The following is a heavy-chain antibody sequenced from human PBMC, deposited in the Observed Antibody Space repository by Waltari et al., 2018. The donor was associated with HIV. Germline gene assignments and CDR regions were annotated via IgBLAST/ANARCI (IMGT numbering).Heavy chain of an antibody. CDR2: IYHSGST. D-gene: IGHD3-3*01. Sequence: QVQLQESGPGLVKPSETLSLTCTVSGYSISSGYYWGWIRQPPGKGLEWIGSIYHSGSTYYNPSLKSRVTISVDTSKNQFSLKLSSVTAADTAVYYCARDRRYDFWSGTLILDYWGQGTLVTVSS. J-gene: IGHJ4*02. CDR1: GYSISSGYY. CDR3: ARDRRYDFWSGTLILDY. V-gene: IGHV4-38-2*02.